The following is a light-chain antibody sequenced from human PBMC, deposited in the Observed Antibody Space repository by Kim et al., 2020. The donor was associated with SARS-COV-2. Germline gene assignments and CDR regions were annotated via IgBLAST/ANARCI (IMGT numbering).Light chain of an antibody. CDR2: DVS. CDR1: SSDVGGYNY. Sequence: QSALTQPASVSGSPGQSITISCTGTSSDVGGYNYVSWYQQHPGKAPKLMIYDVSLRPSGVSDRFSGSKYGNTASLIISGLQAEDEADYYCSSYTSNNSVFGTGTKVTVL. V-gene: IGLV2-14*03. CDR3: SSYTSNNSV. J-gene: IGLJ1*01.